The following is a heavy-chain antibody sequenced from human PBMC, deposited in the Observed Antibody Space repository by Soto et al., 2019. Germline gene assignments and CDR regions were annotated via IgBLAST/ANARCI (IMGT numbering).Heavy chain of an antibody. D-gene: IGHD3-3*01. Sequence: SETLSLTCAVSGGSISSSNWWSWVRQPPGKGLEWIGEIYHSGSTNYNPSLKSRVIISVDKSKNQFSLKLSSVTAADTAVYYCARDPSLRFLEWLSDYYYYGMDVWGQGTTVTVSS. V-gene: IGHV4-4*02. CDR1: GGSISSSNW. CDR2: IYHSGST. J-gene: IGHJ6*02. CDR3: ARDPSLRFLEWLSDYYYYGMDV.